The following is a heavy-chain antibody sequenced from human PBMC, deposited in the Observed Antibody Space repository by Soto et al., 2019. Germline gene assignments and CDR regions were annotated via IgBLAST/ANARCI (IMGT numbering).Heavy chain of an antibody. J-gene: IGHJ6*02. V-gene: IGHV3-33*01. CDR2: IWYDGSNK. Sequence: PGGSLRLSCAASGFTFSGYGVHWVRQAPGKGLEWVAVIWYDGSNKYYADSVKGRFTISRDNSKNTLYLQMNSLRAEDTAVYYCARDRHGMDVWGQGTTVTVSS. CDR3: ARDRHGMDV. CDR1: GFTFSGYG.